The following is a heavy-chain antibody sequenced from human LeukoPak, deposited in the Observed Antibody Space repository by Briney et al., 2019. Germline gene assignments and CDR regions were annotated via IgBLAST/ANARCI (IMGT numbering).Heavy chain of an antibody. CDR3: ARRATVRGGYNWFDP. CDR1: GYTFTSYG. J-gene: IGHJ5*02. V-gene: IGHV1-18*01. CDR2: ISAYNGNT. Sequence: ASVKVSCKASGYTFTSYGISWVRQAPGQGLEWMGWISAYNGNTNYAQKLQGRVTMTTDTSTSTAYMELSSLKSEDTAVYYCARRATVRGGYNWFDPWGQGTLVTVSS. D-gene: IGHD4-17*01.